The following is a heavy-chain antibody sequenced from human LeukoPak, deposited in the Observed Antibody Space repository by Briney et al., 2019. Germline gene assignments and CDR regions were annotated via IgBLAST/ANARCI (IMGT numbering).Heavy chain of an antibody. Sequence: GESLKISCKGSGYSFTSYWISWVRQMPGIGLEWMGIIYPGDSDTRYSPSFQGQVTISADKSISTAYLQWSSLKASDTAMYYCARFQATSYYYYYYGMDVWGQGTTVTVSS. J-gene: IGHJ6*02. D-gene: IGHD1-26*01. CDR3: ARFQATSYYYYYYGMDV. CDR1: GYSFTSYW. CDR2: IYPGDSDT. V-gene: IGHV5-51*01.